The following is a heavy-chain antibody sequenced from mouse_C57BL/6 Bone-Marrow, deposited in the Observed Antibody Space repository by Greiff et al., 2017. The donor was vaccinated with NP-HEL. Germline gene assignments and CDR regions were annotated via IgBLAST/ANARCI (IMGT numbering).Heavy chain of an antibody. CDR2: INPYNGDT. J-gene: IGHJ4*01. CDR3: ARVEPCLLDYAMDY. V-gene: IGHV1-20*01. CDR1: GYSFTGYF. D-gene: IGHD2-1*01. Sequence: VQLQQSGPELVKPGDSVKISCKASGYSFTGYFMNWVMQSHGKSLEWIGRINPYNGDTFYNQKFKGKATLTVDKSSSTAHMELRSLTSEDSAVYYCARVEPCLLDYAMDYWGQGTTVTVSS.